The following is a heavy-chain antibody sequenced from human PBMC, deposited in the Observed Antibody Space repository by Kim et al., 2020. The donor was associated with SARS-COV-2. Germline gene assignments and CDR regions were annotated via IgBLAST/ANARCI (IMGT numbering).Heavy chain of an antibody. CDR2: ISSSGSTI. J-gene: IGHJ5*02. V-gene: IGHV3-48*03. D-gene: IGHD3-9*01. Sequence: GGSLRLSCAASGFTFSSYEMNWVRQAPGKGLEWVSYISSSGSTIYYADSVKGRFTISRDNAKNSLYLQMNSLRAEDTAVYYCARGDFDWLLHNWFDPWGQGTLVTVSS. CDR1: GFTFSSYE. CDR3: ARGDFDWLLHNWFDP.